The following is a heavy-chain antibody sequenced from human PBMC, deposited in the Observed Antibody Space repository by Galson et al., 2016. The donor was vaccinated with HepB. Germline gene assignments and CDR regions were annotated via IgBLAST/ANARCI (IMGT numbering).Heavy chain of an antibody. CDR2: ISKSNSHT. CDR1: GFSFSDYY. J-gene: IGHJ3*01. V-gene: IGHV3-11*06. D-gene: IGHD2/OR15-2a*01. Sequence: SLRLSCAASGFSFSDYYMSWIRQAPGKGLEWVSYISKSNSHTNYADSVKGRFTISRDNAKNSLYLQMNSLRVEDTAVYYCARDVVNGVDDAFDLWGQGTMVTVSS. CDR3: ARDVVNGVDDAFDL.